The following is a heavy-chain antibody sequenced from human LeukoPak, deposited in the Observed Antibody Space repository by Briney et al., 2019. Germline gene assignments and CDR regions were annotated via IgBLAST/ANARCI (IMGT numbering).Heavy chain of an antibody. V-gene: IGHV1-46*01. D-gene: IGHD3-10*01. Sequence: ASVKVSCEASGYTFTSYYMHWVRQAPGQGLEWMGIINPSGGSTSYAQKFQGRVTMTRDTSTSTVYMELSSLRSEDTAVYYCARDISSYGSGYYFDYWGQGTLVTVSS. CDR3: ARDISSYGSGYYFDY. CDR1: GYTFTSYY. CDR2: INPSGGST. J-gene: IGHJ4*02.